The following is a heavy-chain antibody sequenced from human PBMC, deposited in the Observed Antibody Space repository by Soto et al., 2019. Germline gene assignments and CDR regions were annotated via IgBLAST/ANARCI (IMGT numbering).Heavy chain of an antibody. J-gene: IGHJ6*02. D-gene: IGHD3-10*01. V-gene: IGHV3-30*18. CDR3: GKYKNRLTAKYYYGMDV. CDR1: GFIFSNYG. CDR2: ISFDGTKK. Sequence: QMQLVQSGGGVVQPGGSLRLSCAGSGFIFSNYGIHWVRQRPGKGLEWVAIISFDGTKKDYEDSVKGRFTLSRDTSNSTVFLQMDSLRAEDTAAYYCGKYKNRLTAKYYYGMDVWGQGTTVTVS.